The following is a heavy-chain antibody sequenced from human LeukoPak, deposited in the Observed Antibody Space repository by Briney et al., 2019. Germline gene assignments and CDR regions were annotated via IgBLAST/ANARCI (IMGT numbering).Heavy chain of an antibody. J-gene: IGHJ3*02. D-gene: IGHD6-19*01. CDR1: GGSISSSSYY. Sequence: PSETLSLTCTVSGGSISSSSYYWGWIRQPPGKGLEWIGSIYYSGSTYYNPSLNSRVTISVDTSKNQFSLKLSSVTAADTAVYYCAREQRLAYAFDIWGQGTMVTVSS. CDR3: AREQRLAYAFDI. V-gene: IGHV4-39*07. CDR2: IYYSGST.